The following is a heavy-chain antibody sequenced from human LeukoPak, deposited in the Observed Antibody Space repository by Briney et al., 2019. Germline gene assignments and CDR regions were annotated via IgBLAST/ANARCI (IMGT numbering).Heavy chain of an antibody. CDR3: ARVGGELQYYFDY. Sequence: SETLSLTCAVYGGSFSGYYWSWIRQPPGKGLEWIGEINHSGSTNYNPSLKSRVTISVDTSKNQFSLKLSSVTAADTAVYYCARVGGELQYYFDYWGQGTLVTVSS. J-gene: IGHJ4*02. CDR1: GGSFSGYY. V-gene: IGHV4-34*01. D-gene: IGHD1-26*01. CDR2: INHSGST.